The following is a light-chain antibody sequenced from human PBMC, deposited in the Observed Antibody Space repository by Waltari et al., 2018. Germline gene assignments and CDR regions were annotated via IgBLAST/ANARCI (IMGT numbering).Light chain of an antibody. CDR3: QHYVRLPVT. J-gene: IGKJ1*01. CDR2: AAS. CDR1: QSVRGT. Sequence: EIVLTQSPGTLSLSPGARATLSCRASQSVRGTLAWYQQKPGQPPRLLIYAASIRATVIPDRFSGSGSGTDFTLTISRLEPEDFAVYYCQHYVRLPVTFGQGTKVEIK. V-gene: IGKV3-20*01.